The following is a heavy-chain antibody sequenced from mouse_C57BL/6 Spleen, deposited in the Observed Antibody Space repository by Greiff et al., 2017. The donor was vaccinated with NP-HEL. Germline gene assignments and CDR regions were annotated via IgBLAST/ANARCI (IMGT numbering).Heavy chain of an antibody. V-gene: IGHV1-64*01. Sequence: QVQLQQPGAELVKPGASVKLSCKASGYTFTSYWMHWVKQRPGQGLEWIGMIHPNSGSTNYNEKFKSKATLTVDKSSSTAYMQLSSLTSEDSAVYYCAGWGGDYIYAMDYWGQGTSVTVSS. CDR1: GYTFTSYW. J-gene: IGHJ4*01. CDR3: AGWGGDYIYAMDY. CDR2: IHPNSGST. D-gene: IGHD2-13*01.